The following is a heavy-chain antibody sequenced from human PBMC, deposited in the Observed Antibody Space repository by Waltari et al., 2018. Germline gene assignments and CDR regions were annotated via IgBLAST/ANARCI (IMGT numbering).Heavy chain of an antibody. Sequence: QVQLQESGPGLVKPSETLSLTCAVSGYSISSGYYWGWIRQPPGKGLEWIGSIYHSGSTYYNPSLKSRVTRSVDTSKNQFSLKLSSVTAADTAVYYCARVLGYCSSTSCYDFDYWGQGTLVTVSS. CDR2: IYHSGST. D-gene: IGHD2-2*03. J-gene: IGHJ4*02. CDR3: ARVLGYCSSTSCYDFDY. CDR1: GYSISSGYY. V-gene: IGHV4-38-2*01.